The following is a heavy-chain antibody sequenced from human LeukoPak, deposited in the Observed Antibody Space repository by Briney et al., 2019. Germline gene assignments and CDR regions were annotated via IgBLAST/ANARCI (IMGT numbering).Heavy chain of an antibody. CDR1: GYTFDDYA. V-gene: IGHV3-9*01. D-gene: IGHD3-3*01. CDR2: ISWNSGSI. CDR3: AKGYDFWSGYLDY. Sequence: PGRFLRLSCAASGYTFDDYAMPWVRQAPGKGLEWVSGISWNSGSIGYADSVKGRFTISRDNAKNSLYLQMNSLRAEDTALYYCAKGYDFWSGYLDYWGQGTLVTVPS. J-gene: IGHJ4*02.